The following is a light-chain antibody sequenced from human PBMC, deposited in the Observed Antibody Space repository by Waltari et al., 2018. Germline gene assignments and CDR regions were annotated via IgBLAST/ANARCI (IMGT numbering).Light chain of an antibody. CDR3: QQYNSYSLT. CDR2: KAS. CDR1: QSISTW. J-gene: IGKJ3*01. Sequence: EIQMTQSPSTLSASVEDRVPITCRASQSISTWLAWYQQKPGKAPKLLIYKASSLESGVPSRFSGSGSGTEFTLTISSLQPDDFATYYCQQYNSYSLTFGPGTKVDIK. V-gene: IGKV1-5*03.